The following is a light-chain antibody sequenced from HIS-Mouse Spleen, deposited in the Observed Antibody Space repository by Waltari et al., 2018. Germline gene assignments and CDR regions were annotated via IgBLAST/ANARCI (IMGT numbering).Light chain of an antibody. Sequence: EIVMTQSPATLSVPPGERATLSCRASQSVSSNLAWYQQKPGQAPRLLIYGASTRATGIPARFSGSGSGTEFTLTISSLQSEDFAVYYCQQYNNWPLTFGVGTKVEIK. J-gene: IGKJ4*01. CDR2: GAS. CDR1: QSVSSN. CDR3: QQYNNWPLT. V-gene: IGKV3-15*01.